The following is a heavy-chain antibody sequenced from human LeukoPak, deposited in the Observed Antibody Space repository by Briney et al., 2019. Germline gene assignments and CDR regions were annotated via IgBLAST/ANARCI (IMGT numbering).Heavy chain of an antibody. CDR1: GYRFTSSW. J-gene: IGHJ5*02. D-gene: IGHD5-18*01. Sequence: GESLKISCKGSGYRFTSSWIGWVRQMPGKGLEWMGIIYPGDSDTRYSPSFQGQVTISADKSISTAYLQWSSLKASDTAMYYCARHDISMVPWFDPWGQGNLVTVSS. V-gene: IGHV5-51*01. CDR2: IYPGDSDT. CDR3: ARHDISMVPWFDP.